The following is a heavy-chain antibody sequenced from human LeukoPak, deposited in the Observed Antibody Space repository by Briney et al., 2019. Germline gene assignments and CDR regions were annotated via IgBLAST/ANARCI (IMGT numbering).Heavy chain of an antibody. V-gene: IGHV5-51*01. J-gene: IGHJ4*02. Sequence: GESLKISCQVSGYIFTHYWIGWVRLMPGKGLESMGIIYPADSHTTSSPPFQGQVSISADKSISTVYLQWSSLKPSDTAIYYCARQSRDGSKTRGYYFDYWGQGTLVTVSS. CDR3: ARQSRDGSKTRGYYFDY. D-gene: IGHD3-10*01. CDR2: IYPADSHT. CDR1: GYIFTHYW.